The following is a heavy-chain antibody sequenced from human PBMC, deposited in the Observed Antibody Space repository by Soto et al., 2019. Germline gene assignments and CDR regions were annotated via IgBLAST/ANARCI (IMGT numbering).Heavy chain of an antibody. D-gene: IGHD5-18*01. V-gene: IGHV4-34*01. CDR3: ARGYDTALAPIF. Sequence: SETLSLTCAVYGGSFISYHWSWIRQTPGKGLEWIGEINHLTTTNYNPSLKSRVIISLDTPKNQFSLKLSSVTAADTAVYYCARGYDTALAPIFWGQGILVTVSS. CDR1: GGSFISYH. CDR2: INHLTTT. J-gene: IGHJ4*02.